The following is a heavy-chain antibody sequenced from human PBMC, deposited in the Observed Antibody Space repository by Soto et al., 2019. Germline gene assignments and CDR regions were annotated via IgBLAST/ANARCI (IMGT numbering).Heavy chain of an antibody. CDR1: SGYIGNRNW. Sequence: SEPLSLTWAVASGYIGNRNWWRCVRKTPGKGLEWIGEIYHSGSTNYNPSLKSRVTISVDKSKNQFSLKLSSVTAADTAVYYCARRYCSGGSCYEEDRYYMDVWGKGTTVTGS. CDR3: ARRYCSGGSCYEEDRYYMDV. D-gene: IGHD2-15*01. CDR2: IYHSGST. J-gene: IGHJ6*03. V-gene: IGHV4-4*02.